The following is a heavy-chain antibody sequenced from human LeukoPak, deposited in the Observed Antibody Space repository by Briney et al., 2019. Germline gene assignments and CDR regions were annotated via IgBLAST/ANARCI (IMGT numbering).Heavy chain of an antibody. V-gene: IGHV3-21*01. CDR3: ARDYDTLTGYYYFDY. D-gene: IGHD3-9*01. Sequence: GGSLRLSCAASGFTFSSYSMNWVRQAPGKGLEWVSSISSSSSYIYYADSVKGRFTISRDNAKNSLYLQMNSLRAEDTAVYYCARDYDTLTGYYYFDYWGQGTLVTVSS. CDR2: ISSSSSYI. J-gene: IGHJ4*02. CDR1: GFTFSSYS.